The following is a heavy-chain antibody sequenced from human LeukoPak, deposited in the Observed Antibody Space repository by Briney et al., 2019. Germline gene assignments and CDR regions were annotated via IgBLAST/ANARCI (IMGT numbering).Heavy chain of an antibody. J-gene: IGHJ3*02. Sequence: GGSLRLSCAASRFTFSSYSINRVRQAPGKWLEWVSSISSSGSYIYYADSVKGRFTISRDNAKNSLYLQMNSLRAEDTAVYYCARDGRLVYAFDIWTQGTMVTVSS. CDR1: RFTFSSYS. D-gene: IGHD6-19*01. V-gene: IGHV3-21*01. CDR2: ISSSGSYI. CDR3: ARDGRLVYAFDI.